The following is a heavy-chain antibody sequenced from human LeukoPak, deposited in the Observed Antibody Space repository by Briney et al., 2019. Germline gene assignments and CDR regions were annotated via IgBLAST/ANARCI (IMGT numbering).Heavy chain of an antibody. CDR2: INPNSGGT. CDR3: ARSVTGTMNFDY. CDR1: GYTFTGYY. V-gene: IGHV1-2*06. Sequence: ASVKVSCKASGYTFTGYYMHWVPQAPGQGLEWMGRINPNSGGTNYAQKFQGRVTMTRDTSISTAYMELSRLRSDDTAVYYCARSVTGTMNFDYWGQGTLVTVSS. D-gene: IGHD1-7*01. J-gene: IGHJ4*02.